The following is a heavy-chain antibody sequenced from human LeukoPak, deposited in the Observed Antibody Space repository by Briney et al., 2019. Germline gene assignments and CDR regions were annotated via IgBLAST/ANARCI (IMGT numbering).Heavy chain of an antibody. V-gene: IGHV1-18*04. CDR3: ARDPYYTQFDY. D-gene: IGHD2/OR15-2a*01. CDR1: GYTFTGYY. Sequence: ASVKVSCKASGYTFTGYYMHWVRQAPGQGLEWMGWISAYNGNTNYAQKLQGRVTMTTDTSTSTAYMELRSLRSDDTAVYYCARDPYYTQFDYWGQGTLVTVSS. J-gene: IGHJ4*02. CDR2: ISAYNGNT.